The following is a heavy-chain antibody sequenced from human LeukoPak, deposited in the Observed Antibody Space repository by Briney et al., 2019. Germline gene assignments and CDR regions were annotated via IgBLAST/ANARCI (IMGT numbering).Heavy chain of an antibody. V-gene: IGHV3-30-3*01. Sequence: GGSLRLSCAASGFTFSSYAMHWVRQAPGKGLEWVAVISYDGSNKYYADSVKGRFTISRDNSKNTLYLQMNSLRAEDTAVYYCARDAGDIVLVPAAQYNWFDPWGQGTLVTVSS. J-gene: IGHJ5*02. CDR3: ARDAGDIVLVPAAQYNWFDP. CDR1: GFTFSSYA. D-gene: IGHD2-2*01. CDR2: ISYDGSNK.